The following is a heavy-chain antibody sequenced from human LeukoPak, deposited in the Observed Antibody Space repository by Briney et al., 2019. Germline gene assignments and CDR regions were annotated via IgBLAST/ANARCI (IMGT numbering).Heavy chain of an antibody. V-gene: IGHV3-7*01. CDR1: GFTFSSHW. CDR2: INQDGSDT. D-gene: IGHD6-13*01. CDR3: ARDGVAPGLYFDY. Sequence: GGSLRLSCAASGFTFSSHWMSWVRQAPGKGLEWVANINQDGSDTYYLDSVKGRFTIYRDNARNSLLLQMNSLRAEDTAVYYCARDGVAPGLYFDYWGQGSLVTVSS. J-gene: IGHJ4*02.